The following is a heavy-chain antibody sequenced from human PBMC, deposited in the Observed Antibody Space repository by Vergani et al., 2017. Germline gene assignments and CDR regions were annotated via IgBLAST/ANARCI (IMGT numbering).Heavy chain of an antibody. D-gene: IGHD6-19*01. CDR3: AKGDSIAVAGLVDY. CDR2: ISGSGGST. CDR1: GFPFSSYA. J-gene: IGHJ4*02. V-gene: IGHV3-23*01. Sequence: EVQRLESGGGLVQPGGSLRLSCAASGFPFSSYAMSWVRQAPGKGLEWVSAISGSGGSTYYADSVKGRFTISRDNSKNTLYLQKNSLRAEDTAVYYCAKGDSIAVAGLVDYWGQGTLVTVSS.